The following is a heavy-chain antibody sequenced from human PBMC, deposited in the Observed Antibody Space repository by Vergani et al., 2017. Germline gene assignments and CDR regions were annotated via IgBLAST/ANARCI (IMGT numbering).Heavy chain of an antibody. CDR2: IYYSGST. CDR1: GTSISGSSDY. D-gene: IGHD3-3*01. Sequence: QLQLQESGPGLLKPSETLSLTCSVSGTSISGSSDYWSWIRQHPGKGLEWIGYIYYSGSTYYNPSLKSRVTISVDTSKNQFSLKLSSVTAADTAVYYCASSPLSGGLWSGLSVGFDPWGQGTLVTVSS. V-gene: IGHV4-31*02. J-gene: IGHJ5*02. CDR3: ASSPLSGGLWSGLSVGFDP.